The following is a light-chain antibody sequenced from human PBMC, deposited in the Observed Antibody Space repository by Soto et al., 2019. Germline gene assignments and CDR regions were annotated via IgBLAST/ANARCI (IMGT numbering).Light chain of an antibody. CDR1: SSDVAGYNY. Sequence: QSVLTQPASVSGSPGQSITISCTGTSSDVAGYNYVSWYQQHPGKAPKLMIYEVNNRPSGVSNRFSGSKSGNTASLTISGLQSEDEADYYCASYTSTNTLVVFGGGTKLTVL. CDR3: ASYTSTNTLVV. CDR2: EVN. V-gene: IGLV2-14*01. J-gene: IGLJ2*01.